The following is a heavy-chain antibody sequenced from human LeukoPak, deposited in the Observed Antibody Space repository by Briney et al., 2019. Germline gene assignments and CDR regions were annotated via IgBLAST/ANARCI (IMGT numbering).Heavy chain of an antibody. CDR2: IKQDGSEK. CDR1: GFTFSSYW. Sequence: PGGSLRLSCAASGFTFSSYWMSWVRQAPGKGLGWVANIKQDGSEKYSVDSVKGRFTISRDNAKNSLYLQMNNLRAEDTAVYYCARDYGRYSYGLVPFDYWGQGTLVTVSS. D-gene: IGHD5-18*01. J-gene: IGHJ4*02. CDR3: ARDYGRYSYGLVPFDY. V-gene: IGHV3-7*01.